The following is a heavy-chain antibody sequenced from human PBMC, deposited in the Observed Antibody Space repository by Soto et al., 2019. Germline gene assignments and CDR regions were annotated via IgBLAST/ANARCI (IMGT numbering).Heavy chain of an antibody. CDR1: GGSISNYY. D-gene: IGHD2-15*01. CDR2: IYYSGST. V-gene: IGHV4-59*01. Sequence: SETLSLTCTVSGGSISNYYWSWIRQPPGKGLEWIGYIYYSGSTNYNPSLKSRVTISVDTSKNQFSLKLSSVTAADTAVYYCARKYGGNNFDYWGQGTLVTVSS. CDR3: ARKYGGNNFDY. J-gene: IGHJ4*02.